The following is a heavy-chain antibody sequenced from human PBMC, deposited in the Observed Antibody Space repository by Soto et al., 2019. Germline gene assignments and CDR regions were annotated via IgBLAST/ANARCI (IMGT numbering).Heavy chain of an antibody. D-gene: IGHD3-10*01. CDR2: ISNDGSTT. J-gene: IGHJ5*02. CDR3: ATRSGFGDA. CDR1: GVTLSSNS. Sequence: GGSLRLSCAASGVTLSSNSMAWVRQAPGKRLQWVSGISNDGSTTFYIDSVRGRYTISRDTSKHTLYLPMDSLRVEDTAVYFFATRSGFGDACGQGTLVTVYS. V-gene: IGHV3-23*01.